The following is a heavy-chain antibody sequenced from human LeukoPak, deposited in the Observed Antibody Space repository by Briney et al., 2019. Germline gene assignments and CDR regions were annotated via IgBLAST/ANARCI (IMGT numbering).Heavy chain of an antibody. CDR2: ISGSGSST. Sequence: GGSLRLSCAASGFTFTSYAMSWVRQAPGKGLEWVSTISGSGSSTYYADSVKGRFTISRDNSKNTLFLQMNSLRAEDTAVYYRAKSRRGSPFGLYGLDVWGQGTTVTVSS. J-gene: IGHJ6*02. CDR3: AKSRRGSPFGLYGLDV. V-gene: IGHV3-23*01. CDR1: GFTFTSYA. D-gene: IGHD2-15*01.